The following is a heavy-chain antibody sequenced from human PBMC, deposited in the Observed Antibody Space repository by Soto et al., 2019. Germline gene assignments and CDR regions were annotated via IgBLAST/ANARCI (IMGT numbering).Heavy chain of an antibody. D-gene: IGHD5-18*01. V-gene: IGHV3-66*01. J-gene: IGHJ4*02. CDR1: AFTVSSNY. CDR3: ARGRATAISFVFDY. CDR2: IYTSGNT. Sequence: EVQVVESGGDLVQPGGSLRLSCAASAFTVSSNYMTWVRQAPGKGLEWVAVIYTSGNTDYADSVKGRFTISRDNSKNAVSLQMNSLRTEDTAVYYCARGRATAISFVFDYWGQGTQVTVSS.